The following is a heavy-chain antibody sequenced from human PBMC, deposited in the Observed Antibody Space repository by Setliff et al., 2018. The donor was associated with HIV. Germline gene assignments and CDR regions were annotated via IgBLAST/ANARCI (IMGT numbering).Heavy chain of an antibody. J-gene: IGHJ4*02. CDR3: ARRDYDYVWGSDRYPFDY. CDR1: GGSFSGYY. V-gene: IGHV4-34*01. CDR2: INHSGST. D-gene: IGHD3-16*02. Sequence: PLETLSLTCAVYGGSFSGYYWSWIRQPPGKGLEWIGEINHSGSTNYSPSLKSRVTISVDTSKNHFFLELTSVTAADTAVYYCARRDYDYVWGSDRYPFDYWGQGTLVTVSS.